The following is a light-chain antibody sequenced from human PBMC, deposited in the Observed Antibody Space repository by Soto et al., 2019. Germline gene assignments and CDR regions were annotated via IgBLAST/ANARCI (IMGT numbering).Light chain of an antibody. CDR3: ATCDDSLNGLWV. J-gene: IGLJ3*02. Sequence: QSVLTQPPSASETPGQRVTISCSGSTSNIGSNAVNWYQQVPGAAPKLLIYSNNQRPSGVPDRFSGSKSGTSASLAISGLQSEDEADYYCATCDDSLNGLWVFGG. CDR1: TSNIGSNA. V-gene: IGLV1-44*01. CDR2: SNN.